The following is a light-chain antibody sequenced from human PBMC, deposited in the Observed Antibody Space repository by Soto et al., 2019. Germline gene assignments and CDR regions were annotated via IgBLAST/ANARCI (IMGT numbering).Light chain of an antibody. V-gene: IGKV1-39*01. Sequence: DIPMTQSPSSLSASVGDRVTITCRASQSISSYLNWYQQKPGKAPKLLIYAASSLQSGVPSRFSGSRSGAEFTLTINSLQSEDFAVYYCQPYNNWPLTFGGGTKVDIK. CDR3: QPYNNWPLT. J-gene: IGKJ4*01. CDR2: AAS. CDR1: QSISSY.